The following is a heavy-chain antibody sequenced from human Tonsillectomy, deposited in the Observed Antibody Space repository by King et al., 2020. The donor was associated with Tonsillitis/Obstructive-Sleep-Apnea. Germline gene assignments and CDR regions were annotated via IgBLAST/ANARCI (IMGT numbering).Heavy chain of an antibody. Sequence: QLVQSGAEVNTPGESLKISCKGSGYTFTNYWIGWVRQMPGKGLEWMGIIYPGDSDTRYSPSFQGQVTISADKSISTAYLQWSSLKASDTAIYYCARHFFCNTTTCYNAFDIWGQGTMVTVSS. CDR3: ARHFFCNTTTCYNAFDI. V-gene: IGHV5-51*01. J-gene: IGHJ3*02. CDR2: IYPGDSDT. D-gene: IGHD2-2*02. CDR1: GYTFTNYW.